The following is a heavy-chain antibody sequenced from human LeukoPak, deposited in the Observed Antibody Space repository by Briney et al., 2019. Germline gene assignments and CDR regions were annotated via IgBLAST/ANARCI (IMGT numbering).Heavy chain of an antibody. J-gene: IGHJ4*02. D-gene: IGHD6-25*01. CDR3: AKDLSSGFDY. CDR1: GFTFSSYS. V-gene: IGHV3-21*01. Sequence: GGSLRLSCAASGFTFSSYSMNWVRQAPGKGLEWVSSISSSSSYIYYADSVKGRFTISRDNSKNTLYLQMNSLRAEDTAVYYCAKDLSSGFDYWGQGTLVTVSS. CDR2: ISSSSSYI.